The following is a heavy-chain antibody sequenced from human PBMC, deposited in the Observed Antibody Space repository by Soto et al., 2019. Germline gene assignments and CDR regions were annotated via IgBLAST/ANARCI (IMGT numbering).Heavy chain of an antibody. CDR1: GFTFSSYS. V-gene: IGHV3-21*01. CDR2: ISSSSSYI. D-gene: IGHD3-10*01. J-gene: IGHJ6*01. CDR3: ARDRAMVRGVMVVPHYYYYNGMDV. Sequence: EVQLVESGGGLVKPGGSLRLSCAASGFTFSSYSMNWVRQAPGKGLEWVSSISSSSSYIYYADSVKGRFTISRDNAKNSLYLQMNSLRAEDTAVYYCARDRAMVRGVMVVPHYYYYNGMDVWGQGTTVTVSS.